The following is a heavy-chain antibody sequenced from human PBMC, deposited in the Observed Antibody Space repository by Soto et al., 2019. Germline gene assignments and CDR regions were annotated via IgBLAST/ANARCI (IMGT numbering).Heavy chain of an antibody. J-gene: IGHJ4*02. Sequence: QLQLQESGPGLVKPSETLSLTCTVSGGSISSSSYYWGWIRQPPGKGLEWIGSIYYSGSTYYNPSLKSRVTISVDTSKNQFSLKLSSVTAADTAVYYCARHVQQWLAFDYWGQGTLVTVSS. CDR1: GGSISSSSYY. CDR2: IYYSGST. CDR3: ARHVQQWLAFDY. D-gene: IGHD6-19*01. V-gene: IGHV4-39*01.